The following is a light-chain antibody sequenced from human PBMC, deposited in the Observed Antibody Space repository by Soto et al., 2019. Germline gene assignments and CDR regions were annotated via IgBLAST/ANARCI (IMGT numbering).Light chain of an antibody. Sequence: VITQSPATLSVSAGRGATLSCRDSQGIGSTLAWYQHKPGQTPRLLIYDASTRATGIPARFSGSGSGTEFTLTISSPQSEDFAVYYCQKYNTWLPITFAEGTRLEIK. CDR1: QGIGST. V-gene: IGKV3-15*01. CDR2: DAS. J-gene: IGKJ5*01. CDR3: QKYNTWLPIT.